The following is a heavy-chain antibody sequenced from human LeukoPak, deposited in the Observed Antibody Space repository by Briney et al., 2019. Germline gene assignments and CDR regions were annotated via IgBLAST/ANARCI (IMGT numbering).Heavy chain of an antibody. CDR3: AREMVRDAFDN. CDR2: VSSSGTT. Sequence: SETLSLTCTVSGGSISRDGHYWSWIRQYPGKGLESIGSVSSSGTTTYNPSLKSRVTISLDTSQNQFSLNLRSLTAADTAVYYCAREMVRDAFDNWGQGTMVTVSS. D-gene: IGHD2-8*01. V-gene: IGHV4-31*03. CDR1: GGSISRDGHY. J-gene: IGHJ3*02.